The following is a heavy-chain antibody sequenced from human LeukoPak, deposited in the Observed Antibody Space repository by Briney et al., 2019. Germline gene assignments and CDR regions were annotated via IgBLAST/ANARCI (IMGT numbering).Heavy chain of an antibody. V-gene: IGHV3-53*01. J-gene: IGHJ3*02. CDR1: GFTVSSNY. CDR3: ARGLVVGATPAMAFDI. Sequence: GGSLRLSCAASGFTVSSNYMSWVRQAPGKGLEWVSVIYSGGSTYYADSVKGRFTISRDNSKNTLYLQMNSLRAEDTAVYYCARGLVVGATPAMAFDIWGQGTMVTVSS. CDR2: IYSGGST. D-gene: IGHD1-26*01.